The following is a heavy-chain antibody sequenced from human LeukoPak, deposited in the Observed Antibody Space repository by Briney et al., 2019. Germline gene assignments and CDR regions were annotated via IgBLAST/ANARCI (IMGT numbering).Heavy chain of an antibody. Sequence: SETLSLTCTVSGDSLSTYYWSWVRQPPGKGLEGIGYIYYSGSTNYSPSLKSRVTISVDTSKNQFSLKLSSVTAADTAVYYCARVVGDFWSGLFPWGQGTLVTVSS. CDR1: GDSLSTYY. D-gene: IGHD3-3*01. J-gene: IGHJ5*02. CDR3: ARVVGDFWSGLFP. V-gene: IGHV4-59*12. CDR2: IYYSGST.